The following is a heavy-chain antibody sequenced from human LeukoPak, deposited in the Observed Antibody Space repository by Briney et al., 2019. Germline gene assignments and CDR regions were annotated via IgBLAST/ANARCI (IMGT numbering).Heavy chain of an antibody. CDR3: ARFPVITMVRGVIETVIDY. CDR1: GFTFSSYS. J-gene: IGHJ4*02. CDR2: ISSSSSYI. D-gene: IGHD3-10*01. V-gene: IGHV3-21*01. Sequence: GGSLRLSCAASGFTFSSYSMKWVGQAPGKGVEWVASISSSSSYIYYADSVKGRFTISRHNAKNSLYLQMNSLRAEDTAVYYCARFPVITMVRGVIETVIDYWGQGTLVTVSS.